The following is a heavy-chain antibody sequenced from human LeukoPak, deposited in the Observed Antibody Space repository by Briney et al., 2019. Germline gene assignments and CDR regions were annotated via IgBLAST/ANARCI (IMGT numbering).Heavy chain of an antibody. D-gene: IGHD2-15*01. CDR2: MNPNSGNT. CDR3: ARGGAAATGVDY. CDR1: GYTFTSYD. J-gene: IGHJ4*02. V-gene: IGHV1-8*01. Sequence: ASVKVSCKASGYTFTSYDINWVRQATGQGLEWMGWMNPNSGNTGYAQKFQGRVTMTRNTSISTAYMELSSLRSEDTAVYYCARGGAAATGVDYWGQGTLVTVSS.